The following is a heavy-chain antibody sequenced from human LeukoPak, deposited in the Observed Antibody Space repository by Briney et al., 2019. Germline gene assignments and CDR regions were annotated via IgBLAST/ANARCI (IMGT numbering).Heavy chain of an antibody. CDR3: ARDREVGATVYYFDY. J-gene: IGHJ4*02. D-gene: IGHD1-26*01. Sequence: SETLSLTCTVSGDSIGSYYWSWIRQPAGKGLEWIGRIYTSGSTTYNSSLKSRVTISLDTSKNHFSLRLSSVTAADTAVYYCARDREVGATVYYFDYWGQGTLVTVSS. V-gene: IGHV4-4*07. CDR1: GDSIGSYY. CDR2: IYTSGST.